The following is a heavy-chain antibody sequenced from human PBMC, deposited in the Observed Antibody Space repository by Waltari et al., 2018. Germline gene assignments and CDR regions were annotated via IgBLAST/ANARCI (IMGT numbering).Heavy chain of an antibody. V-gene: IGHV3-48*01. CDR3: ARTVAGSSDY. J-gene: IGHJ4*02. D-gene: IGHD6-19*01. CDR1: GFTFSSYS. CDR2: ISSSSSTI. Sequence: EVQLVESGGGLVQPGGSLRLSCAASGFTFSSYSMNWVRQAPGKGLEWVSYISSSSSTIYYADSVKGRFTISRDNAKNSLYLQMNSLRAEDMAVYYCARTVAGSSDYWGQGTLVTVSS.